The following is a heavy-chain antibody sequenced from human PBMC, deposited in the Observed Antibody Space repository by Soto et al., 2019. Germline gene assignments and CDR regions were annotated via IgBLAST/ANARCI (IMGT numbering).Heavy chain of an antibody. CDR2: IWYDGSNK. D-gene: IGHD4-4*01. V-gene: IGHV3-33*01. CDR3: ARDSNYLGYGMDV. J-gene: IGHJ6*02. Sequence: GESPRLSCPASGFTFSSYGMHWVRQAPGMGPEWVAVIWYDGSNKYYADSVKGRFTISRDNSKNTLYLQMNSMRAEDTAVYYCARDSNYLGYGMDVWGHGTTVPVS. CDR1: GFTFSSYG.